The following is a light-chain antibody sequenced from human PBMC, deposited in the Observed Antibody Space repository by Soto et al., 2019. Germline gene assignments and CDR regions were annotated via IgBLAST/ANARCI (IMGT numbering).Light chain of an antibody. CDR3: QQLNSYPLT. CDR2: IAS. V-gene: IGKV1-5*01. J-gene: IGKJ4*01. Sequence: DIQMTQSPSTMSASVGDRATITCRASQGISKWLAWFQQKAGKAPKLVIDIASSLQSGVPSRFSGSGSGTDFTLTISSLQPEDVATYYCQQLNSYPLTFGGGTKVDIK. CDR1: QGISKW.